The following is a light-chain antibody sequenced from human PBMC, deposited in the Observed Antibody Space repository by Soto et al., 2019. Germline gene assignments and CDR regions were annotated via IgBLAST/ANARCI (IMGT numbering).Light chain of an antibody. V-gene: IGKV3D-15*01. J-gene: IGKJ1*01. CDR1: QTLRRT. CDR2: GAS. CDR3: QQYNNWPWT. Sequence: EILLMQSPGTLSLSPGERATLSCRASQTLRRTYIAWYQQKPGQAPRVLIYGASKRATGIPDRFSGSGSGTDFTLTISRLQSEDFAVYYCQQYNNWPWTFGQGTKVDIK.